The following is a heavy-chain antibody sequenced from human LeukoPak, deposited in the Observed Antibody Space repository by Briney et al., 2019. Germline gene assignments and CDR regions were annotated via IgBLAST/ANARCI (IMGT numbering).Heavy chain of an antibody. V-gene: IGHV4-34*01. Sequence: TSETLSLTCAVYGGSFSGYYWSWIRRPPGKGLEWIGEINHSGSTNYNPSLKSRVTISVDTSKNQFSLKLSSVTAADTAVYYCARGYGSGSYKWGQGTLVTVSS. CDR1: GGSFSGYY. D-gene: IGHD3-10*01. CDR2: INHSGST. CDR3: ARGYGSGSYK. J-gene: IGHJ4*02.